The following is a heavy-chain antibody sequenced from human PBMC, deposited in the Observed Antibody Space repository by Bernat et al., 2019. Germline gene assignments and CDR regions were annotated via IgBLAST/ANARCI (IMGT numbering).Heavy chain of an antibody. Sequence: QVQLVESGGGLVKPGGSLRLSCAASGFTFSDYYMSWIRQAPGKGLGWVSSMSSSSSYTNTADSVNGRFTISRDKARNSLYLQMNSLRAEDTAVYYCAGSTSPSAPYMDVWDEGPTVTVSS. D-gene: IGHD1-26*01. CDR3: AGSTSPSAPYMDV. CDR2: MSSSSSYT. CDR1: GFTFSDYY. J-gene: IGHJ6*03. V-gene: IGHV3-11*05.